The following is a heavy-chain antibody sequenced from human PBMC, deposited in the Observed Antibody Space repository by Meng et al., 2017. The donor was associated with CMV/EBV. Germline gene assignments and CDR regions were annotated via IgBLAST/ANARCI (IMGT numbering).Heavy chain of an antibody. D-gene: IGHD2-2*03. CDR1: GYTFTSYG. CDR3: ARDMDYGMDI. Sequence: ASVKVSCKASGYTFTSYGISWVRQAPGQGLEWMGWINVHDNYRNYAQKFQGRVTLTTDTSTITAYSELETLRSDDTAVYYCARDMDYGMDIWGQGTTVTVSS. J-gene: IGHJ6*02. V-gene: IGHV1-18*01. CDR2: INVHDNYR.